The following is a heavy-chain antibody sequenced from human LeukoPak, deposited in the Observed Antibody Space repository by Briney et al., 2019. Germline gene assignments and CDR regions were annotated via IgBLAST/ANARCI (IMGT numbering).Heavy chain of an antibody. CDR3: ACDRDYYDSSGYYNY. Sequence: GGSLRLSCAASGFTFSSYWMHWVRQAPGKGLVWVSRINSDGSGTIYADSVLGRFTISRDNAKNTLYLQMNSLRAEDTAVYYCACDRDYYDSSGYYNYWGQGTLVTVSS. V-gene: IGHV3-74*01. CDR1: GFTFSSYW. D-gene: IGHD3-22*01. CDR2: INSDGSGT. J-gene: IGHJ4*02.